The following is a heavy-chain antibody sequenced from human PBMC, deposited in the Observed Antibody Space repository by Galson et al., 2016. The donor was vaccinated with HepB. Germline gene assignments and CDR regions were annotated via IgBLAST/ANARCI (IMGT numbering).Heavy chain of an antibody. J-gene: IGHJ3*02. Sequence: QSGAEVKKPGESLKISCKGSGYSFTRYWIGWVRQMPGKGLECMGIIYPGDSDTRYRPSFQGQVTISADKSISTAYLQRSSLKASDTAMYYCARPPPRSGFNMRRDAFDIWGQGTMVTVSS. CDR2: IYPGDSDT. CDR3: ARPPPRSGFNMRRDAFDI. CDR1: GYSFTRYW. V-gene: IGHV5-51*01. D-gene: IGHD6-25*01.